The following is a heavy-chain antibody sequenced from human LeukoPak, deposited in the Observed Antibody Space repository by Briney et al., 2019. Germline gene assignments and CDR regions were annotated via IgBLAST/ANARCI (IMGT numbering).Heavy chain of an antibody. Sequence: GGSLRLSCAASGFTFSSYGMHWVRQAPGKGLEWVAFIRYGGSNKYYADSVKGRFTISRDNSKNTLYLQMNSLRAEDTAVYYCANYRARKYYDQEDYFDYWGQGTLVTVSS. CDR2: IRYGGSNK. CDR3: ANYRARKYYDQEDYFDY. D-gene: IGHD3-3*01. V-gene: IGHV3-30*02. J-gene: IGHJ4*02. CDR1: GFTFSSYG.